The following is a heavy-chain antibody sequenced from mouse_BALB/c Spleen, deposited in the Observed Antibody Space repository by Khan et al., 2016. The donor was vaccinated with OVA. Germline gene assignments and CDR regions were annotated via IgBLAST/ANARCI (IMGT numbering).Heavy chain of an antibody. V-gene: IGHV5-4*02. D-gene: IGHD2-1*01. CDR2: ISDGGTYT. J-gene: IGHJ3*01. CDR1: GFTFSDYY. Sequence: EVQLQESGGDLVKPGGSLKLSCAASGFTFSDYYMYWVRQTPETRLEWVATISDGGTYTYYPDSVKGRFTISRDDAMNDLYLQMTSLKSEDTAMYYCGRGFYGNPCAYWGQGTLVTVSA. CDR3: GRGFYGNPCAY.